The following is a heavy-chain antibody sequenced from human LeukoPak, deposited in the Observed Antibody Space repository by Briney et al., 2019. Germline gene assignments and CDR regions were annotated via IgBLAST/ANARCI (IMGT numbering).Heavy chain of an antibody. V-gene: IGHV3-66*01. D-gene: IGHD2-15*01. J-gene: IGHJ4*02. CDR2: IYSGGST. CDR1: GFTVSSNY. Sequence: GGSLRLSCAASGFTVSSNYMSWVRQAPGKGLEWVSFIYSGGSTYYADSVKGRFTISRDNSKNTLYLQMNSLRAEDTAVYYCTTRPPVVVVAATGFDYWGQGTLVTVSS. CDR3: TTRPPVVVVAATGFDY.